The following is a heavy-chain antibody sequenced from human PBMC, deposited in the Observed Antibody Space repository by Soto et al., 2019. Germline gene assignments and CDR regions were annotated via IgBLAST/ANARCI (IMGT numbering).Heavy chain of an antibody. CDR1: CASIRSGGYY. CDR2: IYYTGST. J-gene: IGHJ4*02. Sequence: SETLSLTCSVSCASIRSGGYYWSWLRQSPGKGLEWIGHIYYTGSTFYSPSLKSRLTISLDTSKNQFSLDLRSVTAADTAMYYCARIEMASIKWGRGTLVTVSS. CDR3: ARIEMASIK. V-gene: IGHV4-31*03.